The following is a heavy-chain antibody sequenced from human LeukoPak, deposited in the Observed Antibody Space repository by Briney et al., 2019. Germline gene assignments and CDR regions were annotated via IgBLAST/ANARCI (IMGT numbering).Heavy chain of an antibody. J-gene: IGHJ3*02. D-gene: IGHD1-26*01. CDR1: GYTFTTYL. Sequence: ASVKVSCMASGYTFTTYLIHWARQAPGQGLEWMGEVHPVIGGTNYAQRFQGRVTMTRDTSTSTVYMELSSLRSEDTAVYFCARDPAKGRPDAYDIWGQGTVV. CDR2: VHPVIGGT. CDR3: ARDPAKGRPDAYDI. V-gene: IGHV1-46*01.